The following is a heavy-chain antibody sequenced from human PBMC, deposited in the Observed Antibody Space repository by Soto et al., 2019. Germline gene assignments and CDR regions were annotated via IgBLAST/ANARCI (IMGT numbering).Heavy chain of an antibody. V-gene: IGHV1-69*01. Sequence: QVQLVQSGAEVKKPGSSVKVSCKASGGTFSSYSINWVRQAPGQGLEWMGEIIPIFGTANYAQKFQVRVTITADESTSTAYMELSSLRSEDTAVYYCARDGWRHYGGNDYCGQGTLVTVSS. CDR3: ARDGWRHYGGNDY. CDR1: GGTFSSYS. J-gene: IGHJ4*02. CDR2: IIPIFGTA. D-gene: IGHD4-17*01.